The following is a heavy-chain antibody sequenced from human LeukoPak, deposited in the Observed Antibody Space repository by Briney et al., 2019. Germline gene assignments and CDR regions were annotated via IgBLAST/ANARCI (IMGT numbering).Heavy chain of an antibody. D-gene: IGHD3-3*01. V-gene: IGHV1-69*05. CDR1: GGTFSSYA. CDR2: IIPNFGTA. J-gene: IGHJ6*03. CDR3: ARGNRDFWSGYPYYYYYMDV. Sequence: SVKVSCKASGGTFSSYAISWVRQAPGQGLEWMGGIIPNFGTANYAQKFQGRVTITTDESTSTAYMELSSLRSEDTAVYYCARGNRDFWSGYPYYYYYMDVWGKGTTVTVSS.